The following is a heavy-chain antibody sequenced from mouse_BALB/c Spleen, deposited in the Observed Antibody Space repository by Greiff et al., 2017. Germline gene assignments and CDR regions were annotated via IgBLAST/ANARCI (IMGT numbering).Heavy chain of an antibody. CDR2: INPSNGGT. D-gene: IGHD2-4*01. CDR3: TRTYDYDPLYAMDS. V-gene: IGHV1S81*02. CDR1: GYTFTSYY. J-gene: IGHJ4*01. Sequence: QVQLQQSGAELVKPGASVKLSCKASGYTFTSYYMYWVKQRPGQGLEWIGEINPSNGGTNFNEKFKSKATLTVDKSSSTAYMQLSSLTSEDSAVYYCTRTYDYDPLYAMDSWGQGTSVTVSS.